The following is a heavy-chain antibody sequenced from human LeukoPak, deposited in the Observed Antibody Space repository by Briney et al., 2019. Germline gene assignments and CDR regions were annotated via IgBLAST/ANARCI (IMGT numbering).Heavy chain of an antibody. D-gene: IGHD1-20*01. CDR1: GGSISSYY. V-gene: IGHV4-59*01. J-gene: IGHJ6*04. CDR2: IYYSGST. CDR3: ARDRPDGITGTRGPYGMDV. Sequence: PSETLSLTCTVSGGSISSYYWSWIRQPPGKGLEWIGYIYYSGSTNYNPSLTSRVTISVDTSKNQFSLKLSSVTAADTAVYYCARDRPDGITGTRGPYGMDVWGKGTTVTVSS.